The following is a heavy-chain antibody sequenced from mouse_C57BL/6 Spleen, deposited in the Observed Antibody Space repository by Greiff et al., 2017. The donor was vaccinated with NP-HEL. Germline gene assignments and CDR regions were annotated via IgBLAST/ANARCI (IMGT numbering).Heavy chain of an antibody. CDR2: ISNGGGST. CDR1: GFTFSDYY. Sequence: EVKLVESGGGLVQPGGSLKLSCAASGFTFSDYYMYWVRQTPEKRLEWVAYISNGGGSTYYPDTVKGRFTISRDNAKNTLYLQMSRLKSEDTAMYYCARSRYYAMDYWGQGTSVTVSS. V-gene: IGHV5-12*01. J-gene: IGHJ4*01. CDR3: ARSRYYAMDY.